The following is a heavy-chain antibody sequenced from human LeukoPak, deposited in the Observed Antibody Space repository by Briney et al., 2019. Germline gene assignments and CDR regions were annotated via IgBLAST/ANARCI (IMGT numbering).Heavy chain of an antibody. V-gene: IGHV4-4*07. Sequence: SETLSLTCTVSGGSISNYYWSWIRQPAGKGLEWIGRIYTTGSINYNPSLNSRVTMSVDTSKNQFSLKLSSVTAAGTAVYYCARDVGPGVYYFDYWGQGTLVTVSS. CDR3: ARDVGPGVYYFDY. CDR1: GGSISNYY. D-gene: IGHD3-10*01. CDR2: IYTTGSI. J-gene: IGHJ4*02.